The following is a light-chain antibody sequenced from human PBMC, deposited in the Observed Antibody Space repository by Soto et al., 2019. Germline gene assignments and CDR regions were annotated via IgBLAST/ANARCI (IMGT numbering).Light chain of an antibody. CDR3: QENNRAPLT. CDR1: QGITSY. J-gene: IGKJ4*02. CDR2: APS. Sequence: DSLSTQSPSSLSASVGDRVTITCRASQGITSYLAWYQQKPGKVPKLLIYAPSTLQSGGPSRFSGSGSGTEATLTISSLEPEDVANYYCQENNRAPLTCGGGTKVEIK. V-gene: IGKV1-27*01.